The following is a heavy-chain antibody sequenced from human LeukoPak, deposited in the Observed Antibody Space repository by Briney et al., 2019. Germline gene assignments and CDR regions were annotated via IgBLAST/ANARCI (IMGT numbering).Heavy chain of an antibody. D-gene: IGHD5-12*01. J-gene: IGHJ6*03. CDR1: GGTFSSYA. CDR3: ARGVDIVATPSHYYYYYMDV. V-gene: IGHV1-69*06. CDR2: IIPIFGTA. Sequence: ASVKVSCKASGGTFSSYAISWVRQAPGQGLEWMGGIIPIFGTANYAQKFQGRVTITADKSTSTAYMELSSLRSEDTAVYYCARGVDIVATPSHYYYYYMDVWGKGTTVTVSS.